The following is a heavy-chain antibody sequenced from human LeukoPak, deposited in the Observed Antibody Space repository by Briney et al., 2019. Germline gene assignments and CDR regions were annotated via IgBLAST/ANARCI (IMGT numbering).Heavy chain of an antibody. CDR2: IGISSGNT. CDR1: GFPFSDYS. V-gene: IGHV3-48*04. CDR3: ARDHNYASDN. J-gene: IGHJ4*02. D-gene: IGHD1-1*01. Sequence: GVLRLSCTASGFPFSDYSMNWVRQAPGKGLEWISYIGISSGNTKYADSVKGRFTISADNARNSLYLQMNSLRVEDTAVYYCARDHNYASDNWGQGTLVSVSS.